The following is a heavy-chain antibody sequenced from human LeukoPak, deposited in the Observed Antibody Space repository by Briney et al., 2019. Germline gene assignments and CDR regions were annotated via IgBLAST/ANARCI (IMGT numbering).Heavy chain of an antibody. Sequence: PSETLSLTCTVSNDSISSGDYYWNWIRQPPGKGLEWIGYIFHRGGTSYNPSLKSRILFSVDTSQNQFSLKLNSVTAADTAVYYCVREILYCSGGSCYRGPFDNWGQGTLVAVSA. D-gene: IGHD2-15*01. CDR3: VREILYCSGGSCYRGPFDN. CDR2: IFHRGGT. V-gene: IGHV4-30-4*01. CDR1: NDSISSGDYY. J-gene: IGHJ4*02.